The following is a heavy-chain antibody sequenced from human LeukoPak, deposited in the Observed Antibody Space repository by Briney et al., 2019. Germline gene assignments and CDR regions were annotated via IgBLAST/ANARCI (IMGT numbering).Heavy chain of an antibody. CDR2: ISGSGGTT. CDR3: AQGGTY. J-gene: IGHJ4*02. CDR1: GFTFSNYA. V-gene: IGHV3-23*01. Sequence: GGSLRLSCAASGFTFSNYAMSWVRQAPGKGLEWVSGISGSGGTTYYADSVKGRSTISRDNSKSTLYLQMNSLRADDTAIYYCAQGGTYWGQGTLVTVSS.